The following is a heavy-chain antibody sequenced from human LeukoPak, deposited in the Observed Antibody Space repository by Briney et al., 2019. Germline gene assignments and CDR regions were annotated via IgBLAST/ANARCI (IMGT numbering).Heavy chain of an antibody. Sequence: GSLRLSCAASGFTFSGYAMSWVRQAPGKGLEYIGSITYSGSTYHNPSLKSRVTISVDTSKNQFSLELSSVTAADTAVYYCARHSLISSSWLRPIDCWGQGTLVTVSS. CDR1: GFTFSGYA. J-gene: IGHJ4*02. D-gene: IGHD6-13*01. V-gene: IGHV4-39*01. CDR3: ARHSLISSSWLRPIDC. CDR2: ITYSGST.